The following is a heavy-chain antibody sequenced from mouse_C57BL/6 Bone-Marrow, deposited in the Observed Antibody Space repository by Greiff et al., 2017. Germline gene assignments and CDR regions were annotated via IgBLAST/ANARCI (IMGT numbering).Heavy chain of an antibody. Sequence: VQLQQSGAELMKPGASVKLSCKASGYTFTGYWIAWVKQRPGHGLEWIGEILPGSGSTNYNEKFKGKATFTADTSSNTAYMQLSSLTTEYSAIYYCARGICCDLRLAYRGQGTRLTIAA. V-gene: IGHV1-9*01. CDR2: ILPGSGST. D-gene: IGHD6-1*01. J-gene: IGHJ3*01. CDR1: GYTFTGYW. CDR3: ARGICCDLRLAY.